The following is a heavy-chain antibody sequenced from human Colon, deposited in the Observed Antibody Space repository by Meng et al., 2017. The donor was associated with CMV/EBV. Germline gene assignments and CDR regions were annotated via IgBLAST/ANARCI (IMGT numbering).Heavy chain of an antibody. J-gene: IGHJ3*02. CDR2: IKKDGSEQ. CDR3: TRGSEDHDGFDI. Sequence: GESLKISCAASEFTFSRFWMSWVRQAPGKGLEWVANIKKDGSEQYYMDSVKGRFTISRDNAKNSLYLQMNSLRAEDTAVYYCTRGSEDHDGFDIWGHGTMVTVSS. CDR1: EFTFSRFW. V-gene: IGHV3-7*01.